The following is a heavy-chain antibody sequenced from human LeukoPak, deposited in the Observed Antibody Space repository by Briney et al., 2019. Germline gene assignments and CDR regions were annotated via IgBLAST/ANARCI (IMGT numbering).Heavy chain of an antibody. V-gene: IGHV4-4*09. D-gene: IGHD4-23*01. CDR2: IYTSGST. J-gene: IGHJ4*02. CDR1: GGSISSYY. Sequence: SETLSLTCTVSGGSISSYYWSWIRQPPGKGLEGIGYIYTSGSTNYNPSLKSRVTISVDTSKNQFSLKLSSVTAADTAVYYCARHGANDYGGAHFDYWGQGTLVTVSS. CDR3: ARHGANDYGGAHFDY.